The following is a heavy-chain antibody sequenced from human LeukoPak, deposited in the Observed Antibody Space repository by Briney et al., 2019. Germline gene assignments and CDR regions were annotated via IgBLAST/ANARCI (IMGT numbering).Heavy chain of an antibody. J-gene: IGHJ6*02. CDR1: GGSFSGYY. CDR2: INHSGST. V-gene: IGHV4-34*01. D-gene: IGHD3-22*01. Sequence: SETLSLTCAVYGGSFSGYYWSWIRQPPGKGLEWIGEINHSGSTNYNPSLKSRVTISVDTSKNQFSLKLSSVTAADTAVYYCASLNTVYDSSGYYSPYYYYYYGIDVWGQGTTVTVSS. CDR3: ASLNTVYDSSGYYSPYYYYYYGIDV.